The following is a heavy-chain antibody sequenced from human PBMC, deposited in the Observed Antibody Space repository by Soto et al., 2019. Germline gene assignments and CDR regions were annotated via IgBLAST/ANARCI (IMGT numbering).Heavy chain of an antibody. J-gene: IGHJ5*02. V-gene: IGHV3-30*18. Sequence: QVQLVESGGGVVQPGRSLRLSCAASGFTFSSYGMHWVRQAPGKGLEWVAVISYDGSNKYYADSVKGRFTISRDNSKNTLYLQMNSLRAEDTAVYYCAKDVGDYISWFDPWGQGTLVTVSS. CDR1: GFTFSSYG. D-gene: IGHD4-17*01. CDR3: AKDVGDYISWFDP. CDR2: ISYDGSNK.